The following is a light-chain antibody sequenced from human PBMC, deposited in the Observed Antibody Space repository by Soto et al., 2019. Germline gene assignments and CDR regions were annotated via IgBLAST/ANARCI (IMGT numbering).Light chain of an antibody. V-gene: IGLV2-14*01. CDR1: SSDVGAYNY. Sequence: QSVLTQPASVSGSPGQSIAISCTGTSSDVGAYNYVSWYQQHPGKAPKLMIYDVSHRPSGASDRFSGSKSSNTASLTISGLQPEDEADYYCTSYTSSSTYVFGTGTKVTVL. CDR3: TSYTSSSTYV. J-gene: IGLJ1*01. CDR2: DVS.